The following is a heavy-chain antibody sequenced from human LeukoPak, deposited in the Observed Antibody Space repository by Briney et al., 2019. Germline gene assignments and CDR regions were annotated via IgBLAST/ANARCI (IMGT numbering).Heavy chain of an antibody. V-gene: IGHV3-7*01. Sequence: GGSLRLSCAASGFTFSNYWMTWVRQAPGKGLEWVATINLDGSERYQVDSVKGRFTISRDDAKNSLYLQMNSLRAEDTAVYYCAREGNNMCAFDIRGQGTMVTVSS. CDR3: AREGNNMCAFDI. J-gene: IGHJ3*02. CDR1: GFTFSNYW. D-gene: IGHD2/OR15-2a*01. CDR2: INLDGSER.